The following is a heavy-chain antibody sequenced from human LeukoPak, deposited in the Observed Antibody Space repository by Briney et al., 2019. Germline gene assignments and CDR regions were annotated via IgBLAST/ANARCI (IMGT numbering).Heavy chain of an antibody. V-gene: IGHV4-38-2*01. CDR3: ARAPRDSSSSDYMRRFDY. J-gene: IGHJ4*02. D-gene: IGHD3-22*01. CDR2: IYHSGST. Sequence: SETLSLTCAVSGYSISSDNYWVWIRQPPGQGLEWTGGIYHSGSTYYNPSLKSRVTMSVDTSKNQFSLKLSSVTAADTAVYYCARAPRDSSSSDYMRRFDYWGQGTLVTVSS. CDR1: GYSISSDNY.